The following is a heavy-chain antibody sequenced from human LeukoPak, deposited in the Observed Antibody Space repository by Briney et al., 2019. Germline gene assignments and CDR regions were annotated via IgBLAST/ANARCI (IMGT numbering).Heavy chain of an antibody. V-gene: IGHV3-23*01. Sequence: PGGSLRLSCAASGFTFSSYAMSWVRQAPGKGLEWVSAISGSGGSTYYADSVKGRFTISRDNSKNTLYLQMNSLRAEDTAVYYCAKEGFYDFWSGYLFGQTWGQGTLVTVSS. CDR2: ISGSGGST. CDR3: AKEGFYDFWSGYLFGQT. CDR1: GFTFSSYA. J-gene: IGHJ5*02. D-gene: IGHD3-3*01.